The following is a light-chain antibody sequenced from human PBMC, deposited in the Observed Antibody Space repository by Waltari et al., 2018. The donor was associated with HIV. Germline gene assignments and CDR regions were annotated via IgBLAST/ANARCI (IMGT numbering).Light chain of an antibody. Sequence: QSVLTQPPSASGTPGQRVTISCSGSSSNIESHSVYWYPQLPGTAPQRLIYRHNQRPSVGPDRVAGYKSGTAASRAIRGLRSEDEAEYYGAAWDDSLRGVFGGGTKRTVL. J-gene: IGLJ2*01. CDR3: AAWDDSLRGV. CDR1: SSNIESHS. V-gene: IGLV1-47*01. CDR2: RHN.